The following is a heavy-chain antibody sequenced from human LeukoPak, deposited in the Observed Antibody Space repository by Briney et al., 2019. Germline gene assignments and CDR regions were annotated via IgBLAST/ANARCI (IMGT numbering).Heavy chain of an antibody. CDR3: AKDKSEYINSPHNWFDT. CDR2: ISYDGSNK. Sequence: GGSLRLSCAASGFTFSSYAMHWVRQAPGKGLERVAVISYDGSNKYYADSVKGRFTISRDNSKNTLYLQMNSLRAEDTALYYCAKDKSEYINSPHNWFDTWGQGTLVTVSS. J-gene: IGHJ5*02. D-gene: IGHD2/OR15-2a*01. CDR1: GFTFSSYA. V-gene: IGHV3-30-3*01.